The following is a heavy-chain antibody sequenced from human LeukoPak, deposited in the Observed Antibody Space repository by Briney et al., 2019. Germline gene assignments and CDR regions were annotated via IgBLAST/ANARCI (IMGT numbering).Heavy chain of an antibody. J-gene: IGHJ2*01. V-gene: IGHV3-11*01. CDR3: ARGDDRSGNVDPYYYFDL. CDR2: ITSSGTIT. Sequence: PGGSLRLSCVVSGFSFSDHYLDWVRQAPGKGLEWISFITSSGTITHYADSVKGRFTISRDNAKNSVSLQMDSLRTEDTAIYYCARGDDRSGNVDPYYYFDLWGRGTLVTVFS. CDR1: GFSFSDHY. D-gene: IGHD3-22*01.